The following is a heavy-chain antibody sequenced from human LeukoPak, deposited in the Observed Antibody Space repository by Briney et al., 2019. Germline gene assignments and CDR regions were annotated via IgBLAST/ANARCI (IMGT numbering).Heavy chain of an antibody. J-gene: IGHJ5*02. D-gene: IGHD3-3*01. Sequence: SVKVSCKASGCTFRSYAISWVRQAPGQGLEWMGGIIPIFGTANYAQKFQGRVTITADESTSTAYMELSSLRSEATAVYYCARDRKVRRFLEWPLEGFDPWGQGTLVTVS. V-gene: IGHV1-69*01. CDR2: IIPIFGTA. CDR1: GCTFRSYA. CDR3: ARDRKVRRFLEWPLEGFDP.